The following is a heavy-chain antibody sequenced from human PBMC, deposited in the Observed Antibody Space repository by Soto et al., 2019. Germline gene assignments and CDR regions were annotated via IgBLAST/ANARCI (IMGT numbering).Heavy chain of an antibody. Sequence: EVQLVESGGGLLQPGRSLRLSCVASGFTADDYAMHWVRQAPGKGLECVSGISSNSDTIDYADSVKGRFTISRDNAKNSLFLQMNSLRPEDTALYYCAKDMKWGGMTTIHYFDSWGQGTLVTVSS. J-gene: IGHJ4*02. CDR3: AKDMKWGGMTTIHYFDS. CDR2: ISSNSDTI. CDR1: GFTADDYA. D-gene: IGHD4-17*01. V-gene: IGHV3-9*02.